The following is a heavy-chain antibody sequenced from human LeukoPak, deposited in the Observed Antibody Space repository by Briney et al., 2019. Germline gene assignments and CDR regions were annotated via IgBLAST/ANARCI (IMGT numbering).Heavy chain of an antibody. CDR1: GVTFISYI. Sequence: GGSLRLSCAASGVTFISYIMNLVRQAPGKGLEWVSSISSSSSYIYYADSVKGRFTISRDNAKNSLYLQMNSLRAEDTAVYYCARDMNYYGSGSSYYGMDVWGQGTTVTVSS. CDR3: ARDMNYYGSGSSYYGMDV. D-gene: IGHD3-10*01. V-gene: IGHV3-21*01. J-gene: IGHJ6*02. CDR2: ISSSSSYI.